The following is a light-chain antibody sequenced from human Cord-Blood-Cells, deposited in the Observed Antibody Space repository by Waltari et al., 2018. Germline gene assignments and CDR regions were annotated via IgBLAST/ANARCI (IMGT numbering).Light chain of an antibody. Sequence: SYELTQPPSVSVSPGQTASITCSGDQLGDKYACWYQQKPGQSPVLVIYHDSKRPSGIPERFSGSNSGNTATLTISGTQAMDEADYYCQAWDSSTYVFGTGTKVTVL. V-gene: IGLV3-1*01. CDR2: HDS. J-gene: IGLJ1*01. CDR3: QAWDSSTYV. CDR1: QLGDKY.